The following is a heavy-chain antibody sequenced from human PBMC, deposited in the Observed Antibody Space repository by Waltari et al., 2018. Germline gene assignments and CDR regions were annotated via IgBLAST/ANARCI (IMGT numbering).Heavy chain of an antibody. CDR2: IFPRDSDT. V-gene: IGHV5-51*01. D-gene: IGHD1-26*01. Sequence: EVQLVQSGTQVKKPGESLRISCKASGSSFSSSWIGWVRQMPGKGMEWMGIIFPRDSDTRYTPSSQGRVTISADKSTGTAYLQFSSLTASDTAMYFCARELIWPGELGPFDLWGQGTFVSVSS. J-gene: IGHJ3*01. CDR3: ARELIWPGELGPFDL. CDR1: GSSFSSSW.